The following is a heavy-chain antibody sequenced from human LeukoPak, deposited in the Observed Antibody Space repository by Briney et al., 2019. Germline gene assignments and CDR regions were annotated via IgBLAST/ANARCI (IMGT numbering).Heavy chain of an antibody. D-gene: IGHD1-14*01. CDR3: AREGGFYRPLDY. V-gene: IGHV4-34*01. Sequence: SETLSLTCAASGGSFTGYYWSWIRQAPGKGLEWIGEIYHSGSTNYNPSLKSRVTISVDKSKNQFSLKLSSVTAADTAVYYCAREGGFYRPLDYSGQGTLVTVSS. CDR2: IYHSGST. CDR1: GGSFTGYY. J-gene: IGHJ4*02.